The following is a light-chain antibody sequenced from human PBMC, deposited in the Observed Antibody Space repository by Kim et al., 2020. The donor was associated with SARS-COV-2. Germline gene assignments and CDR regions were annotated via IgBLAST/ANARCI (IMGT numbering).Light chain of an antibody. CDR2: EDK. CDR3: QSYDSSNHWV. V-gene: IGLV6-57*01. J-gene: IGLJ3*02. CDR1: SGSIASNY. Sequence: KTVTISCTRSSGSIASNYVQWYQQRPGRSPTIVIYEDKERYTGVPDRFSGSIDSSSNSASLTISGLNTEGEAHSYCQSYDSSNHWVFGGWTKLTVL.